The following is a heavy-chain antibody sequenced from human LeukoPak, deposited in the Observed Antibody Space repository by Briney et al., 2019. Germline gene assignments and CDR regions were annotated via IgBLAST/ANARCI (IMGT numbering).Heavy chain of an antibody. D-gene: IGHD3-10*01. CDR2: ISYDGSNK. J-gene: IGHJ4*02. CDR1: GFTFSSYA. V-gene: IGHV3-30*04. CDR3: ARGGLLWFGELWGDC. Sequence: PGRSLRLSCAASGFTFSSYAMRWVRQAPGKGLEWVAVISYDGSNKYYADSVKGRFTISRDNSKNTLYLQMNSLRAEDTAVYYCARGGLLWFGELWGDCWGQGTLVTVSS.